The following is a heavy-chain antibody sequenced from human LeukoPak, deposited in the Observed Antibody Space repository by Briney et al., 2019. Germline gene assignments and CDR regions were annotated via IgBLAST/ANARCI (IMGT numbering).Heavy chain of an antibody. CDR3: ARVFETGITIFVGPWPPRNDAFDI. V-gene: IGHV1-69*04. J-gene: IGHJ3*02. D-gene: IGHD3-3*01. Sequence: SVKVSCKASGGTFSSYAISWVRQAPGQGLEWMGRIIPILGIANYAQKFQGRVTITADKSTSTAYMGLSSLRSEDTAVYYCARVFETGITIFVGPWPPRNDAFDIWGQGTMVTVSS. CDR2: IIPILGIA. CDR1: GGTFSSYA.